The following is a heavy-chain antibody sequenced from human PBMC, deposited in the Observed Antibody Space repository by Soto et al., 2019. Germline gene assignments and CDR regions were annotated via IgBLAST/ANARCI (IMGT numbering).Heavy chain of an antibody. CDR1: GFTFSSYG. V-gene: IGHV3-30*18. J-gene: IGHJ4*02. CDR3: AKELGAVAGTGTFDY. Sequence: GSLRLSCAASGFTFSSYGMHWVRQAPGKGLEWVAVISYDGSNKYYADSVKGRFTISRDNSKNTLYLQMNSLRAEDTAVYYCAKELGAVAGTGTFDYWGQGTLVTVSS. D-gene: IGHD6-19*01. CDR2: ISYDGSNK.